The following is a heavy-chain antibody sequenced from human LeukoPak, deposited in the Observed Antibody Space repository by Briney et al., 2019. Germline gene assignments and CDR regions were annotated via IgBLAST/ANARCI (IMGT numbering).Heavy chain of an antibody. J-gene: IGHJ6*02. Sequence: PGGSLRLSCVASGFTFNTYNMSWIRQAPGKGLEWVSYISSSGGTTFYADSVKGRFTVSRDNAKSTLYLQLNSLRADDTAVYYCTSCGPPSLSYFDSSGYFRAWVMDVGCQGTTVTV. D-gene: IGHD3-22*01. CDR3: TSCGPPSLSYFDSSGYFRAWVMDV. CDR2: ISSSGGTT. V-gene: IGHV3-11*01. CDR1: GFTFNTYN.